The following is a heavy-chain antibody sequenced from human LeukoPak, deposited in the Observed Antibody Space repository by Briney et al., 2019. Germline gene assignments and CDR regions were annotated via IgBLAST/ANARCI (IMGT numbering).Heavy chain of an antibody. D-gene: IGHD1-26*01. Sequence: GGSLRLSCAAAGFTFSDYWMHGVRQAPGKGLVGVSRINTDGSCRRYADSVQGRFTISRDTAQNPLFLQINSLRAQDTAVHYCASEAKVGGALQYWGQGLLVPVSS. CDR3: ASEAKVGGALQY. CDR2: INTDGSCR. V-gene: IGHV3-74*01. J-gene: IGHJ4*02. CDR1: GFTFSDYW.